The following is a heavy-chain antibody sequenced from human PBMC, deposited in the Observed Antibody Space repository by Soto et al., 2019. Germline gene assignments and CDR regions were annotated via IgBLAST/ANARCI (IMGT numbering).Heavy chain of an antibody. CDR1: GYTFTSYG. J-gene: IGHJ5*01. V-gene: IGHV1-18*01. CDR3: ARLGIAAAGNGGWFDS. CDR2: ISAYNRNT. Sequence: QVQLVQSGAEVKKPGASVKVSCKASGYTFTSYGISWVRQAPGQGLEWMGWISAYNRNTNYAQKLQGRVTMTTVTSTGTASMELRSLRSDDTAVYYCARLGIAAAGNGGWFDSWGQGTLVTVSS. D-gene: IGHD6-13*01.